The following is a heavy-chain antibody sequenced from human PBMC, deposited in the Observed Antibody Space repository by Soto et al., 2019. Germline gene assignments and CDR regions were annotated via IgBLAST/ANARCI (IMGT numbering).Heavy chain of an antibody. CDR2: IYYSGST. V-gene: IGHV4-31*03. Sequence: PSETLSLTCTVSGGSISSGGYYWSWIRQHPGKGLEWIGYIYYSGSTYYNPSLKSRVTISVDTSKNQFSLKLSSVTAADTAVYYCARARRRAVPKYSFSWYPPGRYNLFDPWGQGSLDTGSS. CDR1: GGSISSGGYY. CDR3: ARARRRAVPKYSFSWYPPGRYNLFDP. J-gene: IGHJ5*02. D-gene: IGHD6-13*01.